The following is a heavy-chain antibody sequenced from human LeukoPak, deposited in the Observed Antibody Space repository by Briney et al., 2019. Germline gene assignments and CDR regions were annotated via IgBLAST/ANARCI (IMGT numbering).Heavy chain of an antibody. J-gene: IGHJ4*02. D-gene: IGHD5-24*01. CDR3: ARDRTEMAFDY. CDR2: ISYDGSNK. V-gene: IGHV3-30*03. Sequence: PGRSLRLSCAASGFTFSSYGMHWVRQAPGKGLEWVAVISYDGSNKYYADSVKGRFTISRDNSKNTLYLQMNSLRAEDTAVYYCARDRTEMAFDYWGQGTLVTVSS. CDR1: GFTFSSYG.